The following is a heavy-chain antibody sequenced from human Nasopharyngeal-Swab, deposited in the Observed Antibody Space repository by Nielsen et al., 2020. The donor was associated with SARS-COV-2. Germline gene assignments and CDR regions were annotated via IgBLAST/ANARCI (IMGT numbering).Heavy chain of an antibody. CDR2: IKQDGSEK. D-gene: IGHD6-13*01. CDR1: QFAFGNYW. J-gene: IGHJ4*02. Sequence: GESLKISCVVSQFAFGNYWMSWVRQAPGKGPEWVANIKQDGSEKYYVDSVKGRFTISRDNAKNSLYLQMNSLRAEDTAVYYCAKDGSSSPTYWGQGTLVTVSS. V-gene: IGHV3-7*01. CDR3: AKDGSSSPTY.